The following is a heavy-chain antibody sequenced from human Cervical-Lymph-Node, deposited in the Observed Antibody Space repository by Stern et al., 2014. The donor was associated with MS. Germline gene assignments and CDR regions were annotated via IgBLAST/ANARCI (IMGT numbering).Heavy chain of an antibody. D-gene: IGHD4-23*01. CDR3: ARHSVGVKDFDS. J-gene: IGHJ4*02. Sequence: VQLLESVPGLVKPSETLSLTCTVSGGSIRTFSWSWIRQPPGRGLEWIGCVYYNGTTTHNPSLKSRVTMSVDTSKSQLSLRLHSVTAADTAVYYCARHSVGVKDFDSWGQGTLVTVSS. V-gene: IGHV4-59*01. CDR2: VYYNGTT. CDR1: GGSIRTFS.